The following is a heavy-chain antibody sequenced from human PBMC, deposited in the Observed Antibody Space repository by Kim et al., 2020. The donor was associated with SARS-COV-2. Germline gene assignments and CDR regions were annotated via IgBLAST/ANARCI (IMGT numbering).Heavy chain of an antibody. D-gene: IGHD1-26*01. Sequence: ASVKVSCKASGYTFTGYYMHWVRQAPGQGLEWMGWINPNSGGTNYAQKFQGRVTMTRDTSISTAYMELSRLRSDDTAVYYCAREHPAIIVGAAGDWGQGTLVTVSS. CDR3: AREHPAIIVGAAGD. CDR1: GYTFTGYY. V-gene: IGHV1-2*02. CDR2: INPNSGGT. J-gene: IGHJ4*02.